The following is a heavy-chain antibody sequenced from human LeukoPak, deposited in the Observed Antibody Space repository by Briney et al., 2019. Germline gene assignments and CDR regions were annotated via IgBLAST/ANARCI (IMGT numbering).Heavy chain of an antibody. Sequence: GGSLRLSCAASGFTFSSFAMSWVRQAPGKGLEWVSTISGSGGSTFYADSVKGRFTISRDNSHNTLYLQMNSLRAEDTAVYYCAKARDSYNYGARLIDYWGQGTLVTVSS. CDR2: ISGSGGST. V-gene: IGHV3-23*01. J-gene: IGHJ4*02. D-gene: IGHD5-24*01. CDR3: AKARDSYNYGARLIDY. CDR1: GFTFSSFA.